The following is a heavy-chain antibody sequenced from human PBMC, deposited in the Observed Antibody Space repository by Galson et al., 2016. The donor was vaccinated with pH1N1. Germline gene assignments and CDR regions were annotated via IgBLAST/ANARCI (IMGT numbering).Heavy chain of an antibody. CDR2: IGSFSSYT. CDR3: ARNYYDATGYSSELDH. J-gene: IGHJ4*02. CDR1: GFKFKDYY. V-gene: IGHV3-11*03. Sequence: SLRLSCAASGFKFKDYYMSWLRQAPGKGLEWVSYIGSFSSYTKNTDAVKGRFTMSRDNAQKSIYLQMNSLRVEDTAVYFCARNYYDATGYSSELDHWGQGTLVTVSS. D-gene: IGHD3-9*01.